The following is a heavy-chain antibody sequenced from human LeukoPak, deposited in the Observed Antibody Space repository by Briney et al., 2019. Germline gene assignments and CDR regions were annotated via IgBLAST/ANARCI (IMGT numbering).Heavy chain of an antibody. V-gene: IGHV1-46*01. J-gene: IGHJ4*02. CDR2: INPSGGST. CDR3: ARVEVGALKAFDY. Sequence: ASVKVSCKASGYTFTGYYMHWVRQAPGQGLEWMGIINPSGGSTSYAQKFQGRVTMTRDMSTSTVYMELSSLRSEDTAVYYCARVEVGALKAFDYWGQGTLVTVSS. D-gene: IGHD1-26*01. CDR1: GYTFTGYY.